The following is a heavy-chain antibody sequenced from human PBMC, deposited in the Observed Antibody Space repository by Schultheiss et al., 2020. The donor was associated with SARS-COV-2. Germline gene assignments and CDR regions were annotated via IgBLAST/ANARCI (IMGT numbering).Heavy chain of an antibody. D-gene: IGHD2-15*01. Sequence: APVKVSCKASGYTFTSYAMNWVRQAPGQGLEWMGWISAYNGDTKYAQKFQGRVTITADESTSTAYMELSSLRSEDTAVYYCARAKDCSGGSCYYDYWGQGTLVTVSS. CDR3: ARAKDCSGGSCYYDY. V-gene: IGHV1-18*01. CDR1: GYTFTSYA. CDR2: ISAYNGDT. J-gene: IGHJ4*02.